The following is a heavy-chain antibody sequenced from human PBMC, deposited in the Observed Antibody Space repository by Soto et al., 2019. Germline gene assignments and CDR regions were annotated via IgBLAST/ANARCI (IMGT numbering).Heavy chain of an antibody. CDR3: ARDGPYYYASRMDV. CDR2: LHSGGDT. V-gene: IGHV3-53*04. J-gene: IGHJ6*02. Sequence: EVQLVESGGGLVQPAGSLRLSCVASGIPVSSNYMTWVRQAPGKGLEWVSVLHSGGDTYYANSVKGRFTISRHHSTNTLFLQMNSLTAEDTAVYYCARDGPYYYASRMDVWGQGTTVTVSS. D-gene: IGHD3-10*01. CDR1: GIPVSSNY.